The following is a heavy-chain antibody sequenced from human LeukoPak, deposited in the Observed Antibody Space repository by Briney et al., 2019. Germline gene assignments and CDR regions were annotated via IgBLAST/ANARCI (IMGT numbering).Heavy chain of an antibody. D-gene: IGHD4-17*01. V-gene: IGHV4-30-4*08. CDR3: ARDGSTVTTLWFDP. J-gene: IGHJ5*02. CDR2: IYYSGST. Sequence: PSQTLSLTCTVSGGSISSGAYYWRWIRQPPGKGLEWIGYIYYSGSTHYNPSLKSRVTISVDTSKNQFSLKLSSVTAADTAVYYCARDGSTVTTLWFDPWGQGTLVTVSS. CDR1: GGSISSGAYY.